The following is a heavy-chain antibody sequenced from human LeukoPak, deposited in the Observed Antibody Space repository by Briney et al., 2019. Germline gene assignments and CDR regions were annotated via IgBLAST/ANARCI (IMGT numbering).Heavy chain of an antibody. D-gene: IGHD2-2*01. Sequence: SGPTLVNPTQTLTLTCTFSGFSLSTSGMRVSWIRQPPGKALEWLARIDWDDDKFYSTSLKSRLTFSKDTSKNQVVLTMTNMDPVDTATYYCARSIVVPASVHFDYWGQGTLVTVSS. CDR1: GFSLSTSGMR. CDR2: IDWDDDK. CDR3: ARSIVVPASVHFDY. J-gene: IGHJ4*02. V-gene: IGHV2-70*04.